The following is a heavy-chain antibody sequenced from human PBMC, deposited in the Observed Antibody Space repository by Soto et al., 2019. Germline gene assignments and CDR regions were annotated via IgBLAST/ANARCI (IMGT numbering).Heavy chain of an antibody. CDR2: VYYTGST. Sequence: SETLSLTCTVSGDSVSSGTYYWSWIRQPPGKGLEWIGYVYYTGSTNYNPSLKSRVTISIDTSNDQFSLKLTSVTAADTAVYYCARDSPDFWSGLDYWGQGTLVTVSS. V-gene: IGHV4-61*01. CDR3: ARDSPDFWSGLDY. CDR1: GDSVSSGTYY. J-gene: IGHJ4*02. D-gene: IGHD3-3*01.